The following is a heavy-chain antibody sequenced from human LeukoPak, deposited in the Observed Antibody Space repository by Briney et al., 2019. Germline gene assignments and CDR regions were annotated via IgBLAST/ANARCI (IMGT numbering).Heavy chain of an antibody. V-gene: IGHV4-31*03. CDR2: IYYSGST. CDR1: GGSISSGGYY. Sequence: EASETLSLTCTVSGGSISSGGYYWSWIRQHPGKGLEWIGYIYYSGSTYYNPSLKSRVTISVDTSKNQFSLKLSSVTAADTAVYYCARVYSSRYGYWGQGTLVTVSS. CDR3: ARVYSSRYGY. J-gene: IGHJ4*02. D-gene: IGHD6-13*01.